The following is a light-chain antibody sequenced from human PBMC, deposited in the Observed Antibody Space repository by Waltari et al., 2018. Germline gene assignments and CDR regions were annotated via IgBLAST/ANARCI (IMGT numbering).Light chain of an antibody. CDR1: SGSVSTTSY. J-gene: IGLJ3*02. Sequence: QTVVTQEPSLSVSPGGTVTLTCALSSGSVSTTSYASWYQQTPGQAPLKLVYKINSRPSGVPDRFSGSMLGNKAALTITGAQAEDESDYYCVLYMGSGIWVFGGGTKLTVL. V-gene: IGLV8-61*01. CDR2: KIN. CDR3: VLYMGSGIWV.